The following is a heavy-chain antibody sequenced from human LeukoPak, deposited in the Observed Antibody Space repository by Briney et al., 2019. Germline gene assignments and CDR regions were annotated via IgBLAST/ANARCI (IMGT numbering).Heavy chain of an antibody. CDR1: GYSISSGYY. Sequence: SETLSLTCSVSGYSISSGYYWTWIRQPPGKGLEWIGNIYHSGSTYNNPSLKSRVTMSVDTPKNQFSLKLTSVTAADTAVYYCASHSGGYAYWGQGTLVTVSS. CDR3: ASHSGGYAY. D-gene: IGHD5-12*01. J-gene: IGHJ4*02. CDR2: IYHSGST. V-gene: IGHV4-38-2*02.